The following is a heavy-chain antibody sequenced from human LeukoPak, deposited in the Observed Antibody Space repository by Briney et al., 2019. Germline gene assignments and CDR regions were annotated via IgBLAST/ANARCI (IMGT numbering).Heavy chain of an antibody. V-gene: IGHV4-59*01. Sequence: SETLSLTCTVSGGSISSYFWSWIRQPPGKGLEWIGYVYYTGTTNYNPSLRSRVTISVDTSKNQFSLKLSSGTAADTAVYYCARGSGPFFDYWGQGTLVTVSS. CDR2: VYYTGTT. CDR1: GGSISSYF. J-gene: IGHJ4*02. D-gene: IGHD6-19*01. CDR3: ARGSGPFFDY.